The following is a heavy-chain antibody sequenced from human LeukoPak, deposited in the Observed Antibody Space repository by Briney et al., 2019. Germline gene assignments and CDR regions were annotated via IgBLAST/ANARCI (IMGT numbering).Heavy chain of an antibody. V-gene: IGHV3-23*01. Sequence: PGGSLRLSCAASGFTFSSYAMSWVRQAPGKGLEWVSAISGSGGSTYYADSVKGRFTISRDNSKNTLYLQMNSLRAEDTAVYYCAKGPSYYYDSSGYYRDYYYYYMDVWGKGTTVTVSS. J-gene: IGHJ6*03. CDR2: ISGSGGST. CDR1: GFTFSSYA. D-gene: IGHD3-22*01. CDR3: AKGPSYYYDSSGYYRDYYYYYMDV.